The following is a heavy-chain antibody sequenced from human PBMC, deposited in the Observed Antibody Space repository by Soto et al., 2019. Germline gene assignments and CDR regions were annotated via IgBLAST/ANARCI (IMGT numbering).Heavy chain of an antibody. CDR2: ISYDGSNK. Sequence: QVQLVESGGGVVQPGRSLRLSCAASGFTFSSYGMHWVRQAPGKGLEWVAVISYDGSNKYYADSVKGRFTISRDNSKSALYLQINSLRAEDTAVYYCAKDGTTDAFDIWGQGTKVTVSS. D-gene: IGHD1-1*01. J-gene: IGHJ3*02. CDR3: AKDGTTDAFDI. CDR1: GFTFSSYG. V-gene: IGHV3-30*18.